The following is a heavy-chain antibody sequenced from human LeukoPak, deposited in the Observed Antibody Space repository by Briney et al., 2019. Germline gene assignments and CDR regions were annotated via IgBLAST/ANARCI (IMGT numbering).Heavy chain of an antibody. V-gene: IGHV4-39*07. Sequence: SETLSLTCTVSGGSISSNNYYWGWIRQPPGKGLEWIGSIYYDGSTYYNPSLQSRVTISVDTSKNQFSLKLTSVTAADTAVYYCVRARRIGQSDAFDIWGQGTMVTVSS. D-gene: IGHD3-10*01. J-gene: IGHJ3*02. CDR2: IYYDGST. CDR3: VRARRIGQSDAFDI. CDR1: GGSISSNNYY.